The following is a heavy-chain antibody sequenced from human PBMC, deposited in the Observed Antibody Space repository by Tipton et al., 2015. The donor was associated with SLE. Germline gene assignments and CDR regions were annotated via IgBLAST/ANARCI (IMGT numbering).Heavy chain of an antibody. Sequence: TLSLTCTVSGVSMSRGGYYWSWIRQHPGKGLECIGYIYYSGNTHYSPSLKSRVTMSVDTSKNQFSLKLSSVTAADTAVYYCARDRKGAARPFDYWGQGTLVTVSS. D-gene: IGHD6-6*01. CDR1: GVSMSRGGYY. CDR2: IYYSGNT. CDR3: ARDRKGAARPFDY. J-gene: IGHJ4*02. V-gene: IGHV4-31*03.